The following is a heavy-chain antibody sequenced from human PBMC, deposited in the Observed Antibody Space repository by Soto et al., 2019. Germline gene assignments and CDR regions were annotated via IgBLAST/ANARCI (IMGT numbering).Heavy chain of an antibody. V-gene: IGHV1-69*01. CDR2: IIPVIGAP. Sequence: QVHLVQSGAEMKRAGSSVRVSCKGLGGTISSDAISWVRQAPGRGLEWMGGIIPVIGAPNYGQRFQGRITITADESTTTAYIELIHLRPEDPAIYYCGRVQRYDGLTGSARAYGMDVWRQVTTVTLSS. CDR1: GGTISSDA. CDR3: GRVQRYDGLTGSARAYGMDV. J-gene: IGHJ6*02. D-gene: IGHD3-9*01.